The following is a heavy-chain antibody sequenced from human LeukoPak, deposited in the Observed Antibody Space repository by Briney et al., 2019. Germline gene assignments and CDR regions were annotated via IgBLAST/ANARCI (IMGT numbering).Heavy chain of an antibody. CDR1: GFIFSNFA. CDR3: AKGSAAGRPYYFDY. D-gene: IGHD6-25*01. J-gene: IGHJ4*02. V-gene: IGHV3-23*01. CDR2: IDSTGAYT. Sequence: GSLRLSCAASGFIFSNFAMSWVRQAPGKGVEWVSAIDSTGAYTWYADSVKGRFTISKDSSKTILYLQMNSLRAEDAAVYFCAKGSAAGRPYYFDYWGQGTLVTVSS.